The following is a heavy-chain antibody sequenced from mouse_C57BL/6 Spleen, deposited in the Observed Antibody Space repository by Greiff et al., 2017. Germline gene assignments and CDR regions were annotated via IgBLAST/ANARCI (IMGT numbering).Heavy chain of an antibody. D-gene: IGHD2-3*01. J-gene: IGHJ4*01. Sequence: VQLQQPGAELVKPGASVKLSCKASGYTFTSYWMHWVKQRPGQGLEWIGMIHPKSGSTNYTEKFKGKATLPVDKSSSTAYMQLSSLTSEDSAVYYCARVEMGDHCAMDYWGQGTSVTVSS. V-gene: IGHV1-64*01. CDR1: GYTFTSYW. CDR3: ARVEMGDHCAMDY. CDR2: IHPKSGST.